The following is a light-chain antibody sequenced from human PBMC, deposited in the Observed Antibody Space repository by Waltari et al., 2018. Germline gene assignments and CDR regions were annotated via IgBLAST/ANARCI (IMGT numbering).Light chain of an antibody. CDR3: QQYGSSPWT. J-gene: IGKJ1*01. Sequence: EIVLTQSPATLSLSPGERATLSCRASQSVSSSYLAWYQQKLGQAPRLLIYGASSRATGSPDMFSCSGSETDFTLTISRLEPEDVAVYYCQQYGSSPWTFGQGTKVEIK. V-gene: IGKV3-20*01. CDR2: GAS. CDR1: QSVSSSY.